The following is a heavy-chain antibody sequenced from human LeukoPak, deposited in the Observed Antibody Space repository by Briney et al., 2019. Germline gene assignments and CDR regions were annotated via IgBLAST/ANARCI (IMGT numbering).Heavy chain of an antibody. Sequence: SGGSLRLSCAASGVTFSSYGMHWVRQAPGKGLEWVAVISYDGSNKYYADSVKGRFTISRDNSKNTLYLQMNSLRAEDTAVYYCAKENAGLYNWNDVRPYGMDVWGQGATVTVSS. V-gene: IGHV3-30*18. CDR3: AKENAGLYNWNDVRPYGMDV. CDR1: GVTFSSYG. D-gene: IGHD1-1*01. CDR2: ISYDGSNK. J-gene: IGHJ6*02.